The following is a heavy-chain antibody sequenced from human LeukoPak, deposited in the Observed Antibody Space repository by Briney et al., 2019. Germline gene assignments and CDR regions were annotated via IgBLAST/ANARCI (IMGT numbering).Heavy chain of an antibody. V-gene: IGHV4-34*01. CDR1: GGSFSGYY. J-gene: IGHJ4*02. D-gene: IGHD3-22*01. CDR2: INHSGST. Sequence: PSETLSLTCAGYGGSFSGYYWSWIRQPPGKGLEWIGEINHSGSTNYNPSLKSRVTISVDTSKNQFSLKLSSVTAADTAVYYCARGLYYYDSSGYYPEDYWGQGTLVTVSS. CDR3: ARGLYYYDSSGYYPEDY.